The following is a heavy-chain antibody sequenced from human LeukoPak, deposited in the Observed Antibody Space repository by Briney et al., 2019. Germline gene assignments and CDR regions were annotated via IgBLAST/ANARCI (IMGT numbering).Heavy chain of an antibody. CDR3: ARDGRSDYGDINWFDP. V-gene: IGHV4-38-2*02. J-gene: IGHJ5*02. D-gene: IGHD4-17*01. CDR2: IYHSGST. CDR1: GYSMSIGYS. Sequence: SETLSLTCTVSGYSMSIGYSWGWIRQPPGKGLEWIGSIYHSGSTCYNPSLKSRVTISVDTSKNQFSLKLTSVTAADTAVYYCARDGRSDYGDINWFDPWGQGTLVTVSS.